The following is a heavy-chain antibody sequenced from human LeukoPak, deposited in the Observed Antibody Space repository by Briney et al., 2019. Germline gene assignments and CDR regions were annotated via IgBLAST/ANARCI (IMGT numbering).Heavy chain of an antibody. CDR2: INTGNGKT. D-gene: IGHD3-22*01. CDR3: ARRPYYDSSGYHDY. CDR1: GCTFTSYT. V-gene: IGHV1-3*03. J-gene: IGHJ4*02. Sequence: ASVKVSCKASGCTFTSYTMHWVRQAPGQRLEWMGWINTGNGKTKYSQEFQGRVTITRDTSASTAYMELSSLRSEDMAVYYCARRPYYDSSGYHDYWGQGTLVTVSS.